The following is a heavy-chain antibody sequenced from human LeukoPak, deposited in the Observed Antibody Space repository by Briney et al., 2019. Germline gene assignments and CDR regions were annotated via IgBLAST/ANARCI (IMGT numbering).Heavy chain of an antibody. CDR1: GFTVSSNY. Sequence: PGGSLRLSCAASGFTVSSNYMSWVRQAPGKGLEWVSVIYSGGSTYYVDSVKGRFTISRDNSKNTLYLQMNSLRAEDTAVYYCARDLYSSGWYITGYWGQGTRVTVSS. D-gene: IGHD6-19*01. CDR3: ARDLYSSGWYITGY. CDR2: IYSGGST. J-gene: IGHJ4*02. V-gene: IGHV3-53*01.